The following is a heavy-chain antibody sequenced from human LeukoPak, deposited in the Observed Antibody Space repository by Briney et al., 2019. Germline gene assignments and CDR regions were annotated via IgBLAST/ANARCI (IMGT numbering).Heavy chain of an antibody. CDR3: ARGGKVMITEVRGALVSRDGFDI. Sequence: ASVKVSCKASGYTFTGYYINWVRQAPGQGLEWMGWINPNSGGTKYAQKIQGRVTMTRDTSISTAYMELSRLRSDDTAVYYCARGGKVMITEVRGALVSRDGFDIWGQGTMVTVSS. CDR1: GYTFTGYY. V-gene: IGHV1-2*02. CDR2: INPNSGGT. D-gene: IGHD3-10*01. J-gene: IGHJ3*02.